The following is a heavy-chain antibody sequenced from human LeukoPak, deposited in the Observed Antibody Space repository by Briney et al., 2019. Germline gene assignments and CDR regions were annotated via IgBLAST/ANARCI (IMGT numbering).Heavy chain of an antibody. J-gene: IGHJ4*02. CDR2: FDPEDGET. D-gene: IGHD6-13*01. V-gene: IGHV1-24*01. Sequence: GASVKVSCKVSGYTLTELSMHWVRQAPGQGLAWMGGFDPEDGETIYAQRFQGRVTMTEDTSTDTAYMELSSLRSEDTAVYYCATRVWDLDYWGQGTLVTVSS. CDR3: ATRVWDLDY. CDR1: GYTLTELS.